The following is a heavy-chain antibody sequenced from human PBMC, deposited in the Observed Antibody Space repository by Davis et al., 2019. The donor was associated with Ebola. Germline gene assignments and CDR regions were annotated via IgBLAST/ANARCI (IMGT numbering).Heavy chain of an antibody. Sequence: GESLKISCASSGFTVSSNYMSWVRQAPGKGLEWVSAIYSGGSTYYADSVKGRFTISRHNSKNTLYLQMNSLRAGDTAVYYCAKVGGSGTYWGQGILVTVSS. J-gene: IGHJ4*02. CDR1: GFTVSSNY. D-gene: IGHD3-10*01. CDR2: IYSGGST. V-gene: IGHV3-53*04. CDR3: AKVGGSGTY.